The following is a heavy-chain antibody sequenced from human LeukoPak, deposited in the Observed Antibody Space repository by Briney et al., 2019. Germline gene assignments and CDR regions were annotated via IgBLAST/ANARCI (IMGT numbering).Heavy chain of an antibody. Sequence: PGGSLRLSCAASGFTFSSYSMNWVRQAPGKGLEWVAVISYDGSNKYYADSVKGRFTISRDNSKNTLYLQMNSLRAEDTAVYYCARDRDSRGYYYPYWGQGTLVTVSS. CDR2: ISYDGSNK. D-gene: IGHD3-22*01. V-gene: IGHV3-30*03. CDR3: ARDRDSRGYYYPY. J-gene: IGHJ4*02. CDR1: GFTFSSYS.